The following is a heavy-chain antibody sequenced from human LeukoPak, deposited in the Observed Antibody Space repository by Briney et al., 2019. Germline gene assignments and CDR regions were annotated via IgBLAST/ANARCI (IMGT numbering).Heavy chain of an antibody. CDR2: IYYRRTT. D-gene: IGHD6-13*01. Sequence: SETLSLTCTVSGYSISSGYDWGWIRQPPGKGLEWIGSIYYRRTTYYNPSLKSRVTISVDTSKNQFSLKLSSVTAADTAVYYCASLHKQQLVLFDYWGQGTLVTVSS. V-gene: IGHV4-38-2*02. J-gene: IGHJ4*02. CDR3: ASLHKQQLVLFDY. CDR1: GYSISSGYD.